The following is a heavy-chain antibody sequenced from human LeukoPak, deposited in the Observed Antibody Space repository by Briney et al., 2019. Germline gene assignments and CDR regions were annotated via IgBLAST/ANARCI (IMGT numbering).Heavy chain of an antibody. D-gene: IGHD2-2*02. CDR3: ARADRLGYCSSTSCYTNYYYGMDV. Sequence: PGGSLRLSCAASGFTFGSYSMNWVRQAPGKGLEWVSSISSSSSYIYYADSVKGRFTISRDNAKNPLYLQMNSLRAEDTAVYYCARADRLGYCSSTSCYTNYYYGMDVWGQGTTVTVSS. V-gene: IGHV3-21*01. CDR2: ISSSSSYI. J-gene: IGHJ6*02. CDR1: GFTFGSYS.